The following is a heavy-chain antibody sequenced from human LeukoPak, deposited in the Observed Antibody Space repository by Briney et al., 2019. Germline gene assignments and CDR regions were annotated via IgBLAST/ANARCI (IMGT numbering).Heavy chain of an antibody. V-gene: IGHV3-21*04. CDR1: GFTFSSYS. J-gene: IGHJ5*02. D-gene: IGHD2/OR15-2a*01. CDR2: ISSSSSYI. Sequence: PGGSLRLSCAASGFTFSSYSMNWVRQAPGKGLEWVSSISSSSSYIYYADSVKGRFTISRDNAKNSLYLQMNSLRAEDTAVYYCAKDREYLNWFDPWGQGTLVTVSS. CDR3: AKDREYLNWFDP.